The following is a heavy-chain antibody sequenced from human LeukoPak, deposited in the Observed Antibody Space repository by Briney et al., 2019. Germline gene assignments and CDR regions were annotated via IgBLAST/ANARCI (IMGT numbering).Heavy chain of an antibody. CDR1: GFTFSSYG. D-gene: IGHD5-18*01. CDR2: IWYDGSNK. V-gene: IGHV3-33*01. Sequence: PGRSLRLSCAASGFTFSSYGMHWVRQAPGKGLEWVAVIWYDGSNKYYADSVKGRFTISRDNSKSTLYLQMNSLRAEDTAVYYCARSGRQLWSYYFDYWGQGTLVTVSS. CDR3: ARSGRQLWSYYFDY. J-gene: IGHJ4*02.